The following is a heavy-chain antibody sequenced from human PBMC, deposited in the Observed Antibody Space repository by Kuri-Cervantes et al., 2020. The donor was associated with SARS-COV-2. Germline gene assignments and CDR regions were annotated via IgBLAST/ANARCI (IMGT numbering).Heavy chain of an antibody. CDR2: IKQDGSEK. J-gene: IGHJ4*02. CDR1: GFTFSSYW. D-gene: IGHD3-22*01. CDR3: AREASGMYYYDSSGYYYFGY. Sequence: GESLKISCAASGFTFSSYWMSWVRQAPGKGLEWVANIKQDGSEKYYVDSVKGRFTISRDNAKNSLYLQMNSLRAEDTAVYYCAREASGMYYYDSSGYYYFGYWGQGTLVTVSS. V-gene: IGHV3-7*01.